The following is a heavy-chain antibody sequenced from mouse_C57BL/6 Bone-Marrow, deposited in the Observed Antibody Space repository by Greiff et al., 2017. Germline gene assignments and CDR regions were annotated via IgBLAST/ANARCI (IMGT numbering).Heavy chain of an antibody. Sequence: QVQLQQPGAELVMPGASVKLSCKASGYTFTSYWMHWVKQRPGQGLEWIGEIDPSDSYTNYNQKFKGKSTLTVDKSSSTAYMQLSSLTSEDSAVYYCASHSYYDAMDYWGQGTSVTVSS. J-gene: IGHJ4*01. CDR1: GYTFTSYW. CDR2: IDPSDSYT. CDR3: ASHSYYDAMDY. V-gene: IGHV1-69*01.